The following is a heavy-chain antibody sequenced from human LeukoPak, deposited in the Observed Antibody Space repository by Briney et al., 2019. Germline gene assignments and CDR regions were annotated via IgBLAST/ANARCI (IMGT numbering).Heavy chain of an antibody. Sequence: SETLSLTCTVSGGSISSYYWSWIRQPPGKGLEWIGYIYYSGSTNYNPSLKSRVTISVDTSKNQFSLKLSSVTAADTAVYYCARDLPENYFDYWGQGTLVTVSS. CDR1: GGSISSYY. J-gene: IGHJ4*02. V-gene: IGHV4-59*01. CDR2: IYYSGST. CDR3: ARDLPENYFDY.